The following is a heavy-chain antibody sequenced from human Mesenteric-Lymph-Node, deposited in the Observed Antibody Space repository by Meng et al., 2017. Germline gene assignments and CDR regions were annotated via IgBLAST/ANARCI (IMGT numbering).Heavy chain of an antibody. J-gene: IGHJ4*02. V-gene: IGHV3-30*07. CDR3: ARGYSSGWNNFGY. Sequence: LSLTCAASEFTFSNFAMHWVRQAPDKGLEWVAVISYDGTNKYYADSVKGRFSISRDNAMNSLFLQMNSLRDEDTAVYYCARGYSSGWNNFGYWGQGTLVTVSS. CDR2: ISYDGTNK. CDR1: EFTFSNFA. D-gene: IGHD6-19*01.